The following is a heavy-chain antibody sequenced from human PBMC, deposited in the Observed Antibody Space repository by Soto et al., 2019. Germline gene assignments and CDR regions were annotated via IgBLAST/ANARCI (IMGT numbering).Heavy chain of an antibody. J-gene: IGHJ6*02. CDR3: ARDDPPIEGVCSYDFYYGLDV. CDR2: ISSSGRII. D-gene: IGHD1-26*01. V-gene: IGHV3-48*01. CDR1: GFSFTNYS. Sequence: EVQLVESGGGLVQPGGSLRLSCAASGFSFTNYSMNWVRQTAGKGLEWVSYISSSGRIIHYADSVKGRFTISRDNAKNSLYLEMNTLRAEDTAVYYCARDDPPIEGVCSYDFYYGLDVWGQGTSVTVSS.